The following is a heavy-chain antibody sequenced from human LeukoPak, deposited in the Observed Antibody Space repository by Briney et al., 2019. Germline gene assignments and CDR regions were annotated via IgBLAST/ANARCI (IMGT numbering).Heavy chain of an antibody. CDR3: AKEGGSGSYYNEFEVDY. Sequence: GGSLRLSCAASGFTFSSYGMHWVRQAPGKGLEWVAVISYDGSNKCYADSVKGRFTISRDNSKNTPYLQMISLRAEDTAVYYCAKEGGSGSYYNEFEVDYWGQGTLVTVSS. D-gene: IGHD3-10*01. J-gene: IGHJ4*02. V-gene: IGHV3-30*18. CDR1: GFTFSSYG. CDR2: ISYDGSNK.